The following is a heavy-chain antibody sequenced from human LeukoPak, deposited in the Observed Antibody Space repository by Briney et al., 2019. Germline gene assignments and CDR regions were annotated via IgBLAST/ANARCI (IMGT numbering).Heavy chain of an antibody. D-gene: IGHD2-2*01. CDR3: ARLGRGCSSTSCFYGMDV. J-gene: IGHJ6*02. CDR1: GGTFSSYA. Sequence: SVKVSCKASGGTFSSYAISWVRQAPGQGLEWMGRIIPILGIANYAQKFQGRVTITADKSTSTAYMELSSLRSEDTAVYYCARLGRGCSSTSCFYGMDVWGQGTTVTVSS. V-gene: IGHV1-69*04. CDR2: IIPILGIA.